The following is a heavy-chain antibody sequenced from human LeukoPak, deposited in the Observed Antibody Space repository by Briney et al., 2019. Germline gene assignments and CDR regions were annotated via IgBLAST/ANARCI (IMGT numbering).Heavy chain of an antibody. D-gene: IGHD4/OR15-4a*01. J-gene: IGHJ4*01. CDR1: GFTFSSYG. Sequence: GGSLRLSRAASGFTFSSYGMHWVRQAPGKGLEWVAVIWYDGSNKYYADSVKGRFTISRDNSKNTLYLQMNSLRAEDTAVYCCAKWGWEGDLMGYGAGEVDYWGQGTLVTVSS. CDR3: AKWGWEGDLMGYGAGEVDY. CDR2: IWYDGSNK. V-gene: IGHV3-33*06.